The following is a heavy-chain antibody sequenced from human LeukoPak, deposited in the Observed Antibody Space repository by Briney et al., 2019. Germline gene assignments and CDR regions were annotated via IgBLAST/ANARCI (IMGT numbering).Heavy chain of an antibody. CDR3: AREHSSGYLLDP. CDR2: ISAYNGNT. CDR1: GYTFTSYG. D-gene: IGHD3-22*01. J-gene: IGHJ5*02. Sequence: ASVKVSCKASGYTFTSYGISLVRQAPGQGLEWMGWISAYNGNTNYAQKLQGRVTMTTDTSTSTAYMELRSLRSDDTAVYYCAREHSSGYLLDPWGQGTLVTVSS. V-gene: IGHV1-18*01.